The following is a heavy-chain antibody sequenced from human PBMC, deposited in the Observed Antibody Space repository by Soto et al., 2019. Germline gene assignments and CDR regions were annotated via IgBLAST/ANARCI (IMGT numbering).Heavy chain of an antibody. Sequence: PGGSLRLSCATSGFTFSRYSMNWVRQAPGKGLEWVAYIRSSGSPIYYADFVKGRFIISRDNARNSLSLQMNSLRVDDTAVYYCVRDPDALDVWGEGTTVTVPQ. CDR2: IRSSGSPI. J-gene: IGHJ6*04. CDR1: GFTFSRYS. CDR3: VRDPDALDV. D-gene: IGHD2-2*01. V-gene: IGHV3-48*01.